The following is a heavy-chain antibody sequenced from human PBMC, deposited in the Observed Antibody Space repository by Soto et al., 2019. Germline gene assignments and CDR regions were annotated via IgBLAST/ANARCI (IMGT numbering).Heavy chain of an antibody. D-gene: IGHD1-1*01. Sequence: QLQLVESGGGVVQPGRSLRLSCAASGFTINTYGMHWVRQAPGKGLEWVSVITYDGGNKYYADSVKGRFSISRDNSRNTLYLQMYSLRAVETAVYYCAKDPKATGTHYWGRGTLVTVSS. CDR2: ITYDGGNK. CDR1: GFTINTYG. V-gene: IGHV3-30*18. J-gene: IGHJ4*02. CDR3: AKDPKATGTHY.